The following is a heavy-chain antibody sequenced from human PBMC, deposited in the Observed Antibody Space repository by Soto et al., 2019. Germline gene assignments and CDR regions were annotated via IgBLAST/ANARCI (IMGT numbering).Heavy chain of an antibody. J-gene: IGHJ5*02. CDR3: ARDISPSITMVRGVSWFDP. V-gene: IGHV4-59*06. D-gene: IGHD3-10*01. CDR1: GGSISSYY. Sequence: SETLSLTCTVSGGSISSYYWSWIRQHPGKGLEWIGYIYYSGSTYYNPSLKSRVTISVDTSKNQFSLKLSSVTAADTAVYYCARDISPSITMVRGVSWFDPWGQGTLVTVSS. CDR2: IYYSGST.